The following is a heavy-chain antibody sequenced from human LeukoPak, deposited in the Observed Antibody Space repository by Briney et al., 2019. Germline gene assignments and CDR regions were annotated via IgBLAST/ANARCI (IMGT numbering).Heavy chain of an antibody. CDR2: IDGGGVTT. V-gene: IGHV3-23*01. CDR1: GFTFNNNV. J-gene: IGHJ4*02. Sequence: GGSLRLSCAASGFTFNNNVMNWVRLAPGKGLEWVSVIDGGGVTTYYADSVKGRFAISRDNSKNTLYLQMNSLKTEDTAVYYCAKRGVGTSNAYFDYWGQGTLVTVSS. CDR3: AKRGVGTSNAYFDY. D-gene: IGHD1-26*01.